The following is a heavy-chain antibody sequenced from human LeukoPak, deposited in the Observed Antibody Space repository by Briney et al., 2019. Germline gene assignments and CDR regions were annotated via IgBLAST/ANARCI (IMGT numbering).Heavy chain of an antibody. V-gene: IGHV3-9*01. CDR2: ISWNSGSI. Sequence: GGSLRLSCAASGFIFSSYWMAWVRQAPGKGLEWVSGISWNSGSIDYADSVKGRFTISRDNAKNSLYLQMNSLRAEDTALYYCAKFPGSGWYRGWFDPWGQGTLVTVSS. J-gene: IGHJ5*02. CDR1: GFIFSSYW. CDR3: AKFPGSGWYRGWFDP. D-gene: IGHD6-19*01.